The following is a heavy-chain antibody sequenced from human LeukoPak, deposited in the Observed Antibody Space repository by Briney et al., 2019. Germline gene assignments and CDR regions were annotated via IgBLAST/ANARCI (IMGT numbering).Heavy chain of an antibody. CDR1: GLTFSNYT. Sequence: GGSLRLSCAASGLTFSNYTMNWVRQASGKGLEWVSGITDSGRKTYYADSVKGRFSISRDNSKSTVYLQMSDLRAEDTAVYYCAKITKATTPNYWGQGTLVTVSS. J-gene: IGHJ4*02. CDR2: ITDSGRKT. V-gene: IGHV3-23*01. CDR3: AKITKATTPNY. D-gene: IGHD4-17*01.